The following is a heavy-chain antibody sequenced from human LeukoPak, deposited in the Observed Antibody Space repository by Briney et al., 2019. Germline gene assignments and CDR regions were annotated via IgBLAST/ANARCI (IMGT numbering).Heavy chain of an antibody. V-gene: IGHV3-53*04. CDR1: GFTVSGNY. J-gene: IGHJ5*02. CDR3: ARAQYCSGGSCYSRSLGS. Sequence: GGSVRLSCAASGFTVSGNYMSWVRQAPGKGLEWVSVIYSGADTYYADSVKGRFTISRHSSQNTVYLQMNSLRAEDTAVYYCARAQYCSGGSCYSRSLGSWGQGTLVTVSS. CDR2: IYSGADT. D-gene: IGHD2-15*01.